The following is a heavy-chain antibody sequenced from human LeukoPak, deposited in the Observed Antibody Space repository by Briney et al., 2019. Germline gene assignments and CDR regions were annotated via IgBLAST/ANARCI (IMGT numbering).Heavy chain of an antibody. V-gene: IGHV1-2*06. CDR1: GYTFTGYY. J-gene: IGHJ3*01. CDR2: INPNRGGT. CDR3: GGRLGYRSSSSCPSP. D-gene: IGHD2-2*01. Sequence: ASVKVSCKAPGYTFTGYYMHWVRQAPGQGREWMGRINPNRGGTNYAQKFQGRVTMTRDTTISTAYMELSRLSSDDTAVYYCGGRLGYRSSSSCPSPWGQGTMVTVSS.